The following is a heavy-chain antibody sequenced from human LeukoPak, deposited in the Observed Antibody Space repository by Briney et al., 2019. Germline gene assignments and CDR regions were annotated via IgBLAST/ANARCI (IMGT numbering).Heavy chain of an antibody. J-gene: IGHJ4*02. Sequence: GGSLRLSCAASGFAFSSYAMSWVRQAPGKGLEWVSAISGSGGSTYYADSVKGRFTISRDNSKNTLYLQMNSLRAEDTAVYYCAKDGGYCSSTSCYLTADLSDYWGQGTLVTVSS. V-gene: IGHV3-23*01. CDR2: ISGSGGST. CDR3: AKDGGYCSSTSCYLTADLSDY. CDR1: GFAFSSYA. D-gene: IGHD2-2*01.